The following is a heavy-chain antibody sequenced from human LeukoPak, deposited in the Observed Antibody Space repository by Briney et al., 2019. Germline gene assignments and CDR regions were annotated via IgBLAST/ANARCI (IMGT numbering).Heavy chain of an antibody. V-gene: IGHV3-23*01. CDR3: ATGFVGDYYDSSGYYLAY. D-gene: IGHD3-22*01. Sequence: GGSLRLSCAASGFIFSTFAMIWVRQPPGKGLEWVSSIFPSGGEIHYADSVRGRFTISRDNSKNTLYLQMNSLRAEDTAVYYCATGFVGDYYDSSGYYLAYWGQGTLVTVSS. CDR1: GFIFSTFA. CDR2: IFPSGGEI. J-gene: IGHJ4*02.